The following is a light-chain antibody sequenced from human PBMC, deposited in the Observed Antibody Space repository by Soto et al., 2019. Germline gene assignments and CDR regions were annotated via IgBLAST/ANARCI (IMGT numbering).Light chain of an antibody. CDR2: DVS. CDR1: SSDVGSYTY. J-gene: IGLJ1*01. Sequence: QSALTQPASVSGSPGQSIAISCTGTSSDVGSYTYVSWYQQHPGKAPKLMIFDVSNRPSGVSDSFSGSKSGNTASLTISGRQGDDEADYYCSAYTISSHNVLGTGTKLTV. CDR3: SAYTISSHNV. V-gene: IGLV2-14*01.